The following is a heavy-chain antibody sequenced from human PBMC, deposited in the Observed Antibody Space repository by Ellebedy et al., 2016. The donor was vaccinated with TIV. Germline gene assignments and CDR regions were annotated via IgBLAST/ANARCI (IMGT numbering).Heavy chain of an antibody. CDR1: GFTFGRYR. D-gene: IGHD4-11*01. Sequence: HTGGSLRLXCVASGFTFGRYRMHWVRQAPGNKLVWVSRIKSDGSGITYADSVKGRFTTSRDNARNTLYLQMNSLRGEDTAVYFCARDRGDYSISGPWGQGTLVTVSS. J-gene: IGHJ5*02. V-gene: IGHV3-74*01. CDR3: ARDRGDYSISGP. CDR2: IKSDGSGI.